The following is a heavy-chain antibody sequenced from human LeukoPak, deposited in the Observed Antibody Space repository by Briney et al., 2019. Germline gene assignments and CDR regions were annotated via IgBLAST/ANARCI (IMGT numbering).Heavy chain of an antibody. CDR2: IYYSGST. Sequence: PSQTLSLTCTVSGGSISSGGYYWSWIRQHPGKGLEWIGYIYYSGSTYYNPSLKSRVTISVDTSKNQFSLKLSSVTAADTAVYYCARHPSTDYGDPGHFDYWGQGTLVTVSS. CDR1: GGSISSGGYY. CDR3: ARHPSTDYGDPGHFDY. D-gene: IGHD4-17*01. J-gene: IGHJ4*02. V-gene: IGHV4-31*03.